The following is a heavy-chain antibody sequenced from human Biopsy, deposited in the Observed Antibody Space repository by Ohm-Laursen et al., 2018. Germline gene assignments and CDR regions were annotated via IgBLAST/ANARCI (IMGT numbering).Heavy chain of an antibody. V-gene: IGHV4-39*01. D-gene: IGHD1-26*01. Sequence: GTLSLTCTVSGGFISSSSYYWGWIRQPPGKGLEWIGSISYTGSTHDNPSLKSRVTISVDTSMNHLSLRLTSVTAADTAVYYCARHAPSYSGSYWRYFDLWGRGTLVTVSS. J-gene: IGHJ2*01. CDR1: GGFISSSSYY. CDR2: ISYTGST. CDR3: ARHAPSYSGSYWRYFDL.